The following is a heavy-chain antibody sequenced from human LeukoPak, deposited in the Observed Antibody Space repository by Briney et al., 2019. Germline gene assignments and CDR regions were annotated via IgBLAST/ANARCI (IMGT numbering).Heavy chain of an antibody. D-gene: IGHD3-22*01. Sequence: TSETLSLTCGVSDGSFSGYYWSWIRQPPGKGLEWIGEINHSGSTNYNPSLKSRVTISVDTSKNQFSLKLSSVTAADTAVYYCARDPRGPTGYDHSGRDSFDYWGQGTLVTVSS. V-gene: IGHV4-34*01. CDR2: INHSGST. J-gene: IGHJ4*02. CDR1: DGSFSGYY. CDR3: ARDPRGPTGYDHSGRDSFDY.